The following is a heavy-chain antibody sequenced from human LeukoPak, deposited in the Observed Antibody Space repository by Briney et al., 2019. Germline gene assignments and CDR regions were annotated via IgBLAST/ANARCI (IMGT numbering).Heavy chain of an antibody. CDR1: GFTVSSNY. CDR3: ARGTPSSGWSTEYAFDI. CDR2: IYSGGST. D-gene: IGHD6-19*01. V-gene: IGHV3-53*01. J-gene: IGHJ3*02. Sequence: GGSLRLSCAASGFTVSSNYMSWVRQAPGKGLEWVSVIYSGGSTYYADSVKGRFTISRDNSKNTLYLQMNSLGAEDTAVYYCARGTPSSGWSTEYAFDIWGQGTMVTVSS.